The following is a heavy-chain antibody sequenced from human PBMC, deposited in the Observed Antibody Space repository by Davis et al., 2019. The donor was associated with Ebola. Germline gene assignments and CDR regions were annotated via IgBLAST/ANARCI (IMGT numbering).Heavy chain of an antibody. D-gene: IGHD2-2*01. Sequence: ASVKVSCKASGYTFSNYAMNWIRQAPGQGLEWMGWINTDTGNPMYAQGFTGRFVFSLDTSVTTAYLQISGLKADDTAIYYCARSAMSQDAFDIWGQGTLVTASS. CDR2: INTDTGNP. V-gene: IGHV7-4-1*02. CDR3: ARSAMSQDAFDI. CDR1: GYTFSNYA. J-gene: IGHJ3*02.